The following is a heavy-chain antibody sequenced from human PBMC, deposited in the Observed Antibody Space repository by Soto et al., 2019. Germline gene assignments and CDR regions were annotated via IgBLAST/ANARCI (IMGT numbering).Heavy chain of an antibody. V-gene: IGHV3-23*01. J-gene: IGHJ4*02. CDR2: ISGSGGST. CDR3: AKVNSITMIVVVITISGDYFDY. D-gene: IGHD3-22*01. CDR1: GVPFSSYT. Sequence: PGGAQRLSSAASGVPFSSYTMSWVRQAPGKGLEWVSAISGSGGSTYYADSVKGRFTISRDNSKNTLYLQMNSLRAEDTAVYYCAKVNSITMIVVVITISGDYFDYWGQGTLVTVSS.